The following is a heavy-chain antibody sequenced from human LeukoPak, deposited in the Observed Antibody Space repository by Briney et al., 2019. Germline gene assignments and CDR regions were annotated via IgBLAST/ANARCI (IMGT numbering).Heavy chain of an antibody. J-gene: IGHJ6*03. V-gene: IGHV4-4*07. CDR1: GGPIYSYY. CDR3: TGYSPGHYMDV. Sequence: SETLSLTCTVSGGPIYSYYWRCLRQSAGKGLEWIGRLYPGVSTNYNPSLKSRVTMSVDTSKNQFALKLSAVTAADTAVYYSTGYSPGHYMDVWGKGTTATVSS. D-gene: IGHD3-22*01. CDR2: LYPGVST.